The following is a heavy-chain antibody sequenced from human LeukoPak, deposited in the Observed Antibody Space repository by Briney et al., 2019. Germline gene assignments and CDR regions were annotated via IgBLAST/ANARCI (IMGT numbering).Heavy chain of an antibody. J-gene: IGHJ5*02. D-gene: IGHD3-16*02. V-gene: IGHV3-23*01. Sequence: PGGSLRLSCAASGFTFSAYAISWVRQAPGKGLEWVSAISGSGGITYYADSVKGRFTISRGHSKNTLYLQMNSLRAEDTAVYYCAKHDPRRVVITNWFDPWGQGTLVTVSS. CDR2: ISGSGGIT. CDR1: GFTFSAYA. CDR3: AKHDPRRVVITNWFDP.